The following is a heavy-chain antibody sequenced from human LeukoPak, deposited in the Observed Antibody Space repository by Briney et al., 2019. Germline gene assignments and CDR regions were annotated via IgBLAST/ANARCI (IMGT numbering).Heavy chain of an antibody. D-gene: IGHD2-2*01. CDR1: GFTFSNAW. CDR2: IKGKTDGGTT. CDR3: TTDVGYCSSTSRCGFDP. Sequence: GGSLRLSCAASGFTFSNAWMSWVRQAPGKGLEWDGRIKGKTDGGTTDYAAPVKGRFTISRDDSKNTLYLQMNSLKTEDTAVYYCTTDVGYCSSTSRCGFDPWGQGTLVTVSS. J-gene: IGHJ5*02. V-gene: IGHV3-15*01.